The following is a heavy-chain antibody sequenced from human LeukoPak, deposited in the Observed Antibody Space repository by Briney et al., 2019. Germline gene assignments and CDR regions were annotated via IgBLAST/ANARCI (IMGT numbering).Heavy chain of an antibody. J-gene: IGHJ5*02. CDR3: ARVGSNWFDP. D-gene: IGHD3-10*01. Sequence: SGTLSLTCTVSGGSISSYYWSWIRQPPGKGLEWIGYIYYSGSTNYNPSLKSRVTISVDTSKNQFSLKLSSVTAADTAVYYCARVGSNWFDPWGQGALVTVSS. CDR1: GGSISSYY. V-gene: IGHV4-59*01. CDR2: IYYSGST.